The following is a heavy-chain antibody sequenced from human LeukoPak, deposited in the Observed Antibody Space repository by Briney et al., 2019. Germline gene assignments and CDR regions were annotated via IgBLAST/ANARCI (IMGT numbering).Heavy chain of an antibody. J-gene: IGHJ4*02. CDR3: TTDKEPGSYADY. Sequence: GGSLRLSCAASGFTFSNAWMSWVRQAPGKGLEWVGRIKSKTDGGTTDYAAPVKGRFTISRDDSKNTLYLQMNSLKTEDTAVYYCTTDKEPGSYADYWGQGTLVTVSS. CDR2: IKSKTDGGTT. CDR1: GFTFSNAW. D-gene: IGHD3-16*01. V-gene: IGHV3-15*01.